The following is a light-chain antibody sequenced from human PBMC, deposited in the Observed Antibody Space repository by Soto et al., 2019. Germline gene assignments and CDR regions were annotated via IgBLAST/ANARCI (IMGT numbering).Light chain of an antibody. CDR2: GNT. J-gene: IGLJ2*01. CDR3: QSYDINLAVVV. Sequence: QSVLTQPPSVSGAPGHRVTISCTGSSSNIGSGYDVHWYQQLPGTAPKLLISGNTDRPSGVPDRFSGSKSGTSASLAITGLETEDEADSYCQSYDINLAVVVFGGGTKRTVL. CDR1: SSNIGSGYD. V-gene: IGLV1-40*01.